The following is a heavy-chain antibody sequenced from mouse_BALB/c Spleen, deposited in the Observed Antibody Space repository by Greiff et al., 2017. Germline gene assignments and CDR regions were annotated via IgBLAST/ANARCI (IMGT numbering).Heavy chain of an antibody. J-gene: IGHJ4*01. D-gene: IGHD2-14*01. CDR1: GYTFTSYY. CDR3: TRRDYRYGAMDY. V-gene: IGHV1S81*02. CDR2: INPSNGGT. Sequence: QVQLKQPGAELVKPGASVKLSCKASGYTFTSYYMYWVKQRPGQGLEWIGGINPSNGGTNFNEKFKSKATLTVDKSSSTAYMQLSSLTSEDSAVYYCTRRDYRYGAMDYWGQGTSVTVSS.